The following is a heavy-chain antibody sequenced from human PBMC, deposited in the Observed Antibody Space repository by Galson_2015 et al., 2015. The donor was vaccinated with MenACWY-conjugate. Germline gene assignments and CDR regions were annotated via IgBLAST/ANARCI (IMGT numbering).Heavy chain of an antibody. J-gene: IGHJ6*02. CDR3: ARDTLTGPRTDV. Sequence: SLRLSCAASGFSISTYWMTWVRQAPGKGLEWVANIKEDGSERYYVDSVKGRFTISRDNAKNSLYLQMNSLRGEDTAVYYCARDTLTGPRTDVWGQGTTVTVSS. D-gene: IGHD3-9*01. CDR2: IKEDGSER. CDR1: GFSISTYW. V-gene: IGHV3-7*03.